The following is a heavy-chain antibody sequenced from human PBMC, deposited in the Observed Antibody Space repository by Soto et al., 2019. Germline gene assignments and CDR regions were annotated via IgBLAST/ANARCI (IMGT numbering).Heavy chain of an antibody. CDR3: ARGRFSSGWSEYFQH. D-gene: IGHD6-19*01. CDR1: GGTFSSYA. CDR2: IIPIFGTA. J-gene: IGHJ1*01. Sequence: SVKVSCKASGGTFSSYAISWVRQAPGQGLEWMGGIIPIFGTANYAQKFQGRVTITADESTSTAYMELSSLRSEDTAVYYCARGRFSSGWSEYFQHWGQGTLVTVSS. V-gene: IGHV1-69*13.